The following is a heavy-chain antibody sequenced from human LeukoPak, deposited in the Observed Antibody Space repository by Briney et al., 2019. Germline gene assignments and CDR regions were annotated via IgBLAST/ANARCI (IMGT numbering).Heavy chain of an antibody. CDR1: GFTFSNYM. Sequence: GGSLRLSCAASGFTFSNYMMTWVRQAPGKGLEWVSAISGSGGSTYYADSVKGRFTISRDNSKNTLYLQMNSLRAEDTAVYYCTKIGHHDAFDIWGQGTMVTVSS. V-gene: IGHV3-23*01. CDR2: ISGSGGST. J-gene: IGHJ3*02. CDR3: TKIGHHDAFDI.